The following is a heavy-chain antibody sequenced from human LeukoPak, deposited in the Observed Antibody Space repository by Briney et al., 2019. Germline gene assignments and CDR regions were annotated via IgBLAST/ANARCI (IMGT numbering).Heavy chain of an antibody. Sequence: SETLSLTCAVYGGSFSGYYWSWIRQPPGKGLEWIGRVSHTGSTYYNPSLKSRVTISVDTSKNQFSLKLSSVTAADTAVYYCARRDYYYYYMDVWGKGTTVTVSS. CDR1: GGSFSGYY. J-gene: IGHJ6*03. CDR3: ARRDYYYYYMDV. V-gene: IGHV4-34*01. CDR2: VSHTGST.